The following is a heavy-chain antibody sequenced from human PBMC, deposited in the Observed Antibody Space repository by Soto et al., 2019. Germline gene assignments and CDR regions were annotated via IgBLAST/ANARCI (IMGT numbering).Heavy chain of an antibody. V-gene: IGHV1-69*13. CDR2: IIPIFGTA. D-gene: IGHD3-22*01. J-gene: IGHJ4*02. Sequence: SVKVSCKASGGTCSSYAISWGRKAPGQGLEWMGGIIPIFGTANYAQKFQGRVTITADESTSTAYMELSSLRSEDTAVYYCARGQYYDSSGYSPWYFDYWGQGTLVTVSS. CDR3: ARGQYYDSSGYSPWYFDY. CDR1: GGTCSSYA.